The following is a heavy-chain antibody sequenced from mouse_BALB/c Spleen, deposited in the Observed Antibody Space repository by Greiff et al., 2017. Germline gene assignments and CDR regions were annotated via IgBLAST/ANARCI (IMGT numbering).Heavy chain of an antibody. D-gene: IGHD2-3*01. Sequence: VQLQESAAELARPGASVKMSCKASGYTFTSYTMHWVKQRPGQGLEWIGYINPSSGYTEYNQKFKDKTTLTADKSSSTAYMQLSSLTSEDSAVYYCARQEAYESWFAYWGQGTLVTVSA. J-gene: IGHJ3*01. V-gene: IGHV1-4*02. CDR2: INPSSGYT. CDR1: GYTFTSYT. CDR3: ARQEAYESWFAY.